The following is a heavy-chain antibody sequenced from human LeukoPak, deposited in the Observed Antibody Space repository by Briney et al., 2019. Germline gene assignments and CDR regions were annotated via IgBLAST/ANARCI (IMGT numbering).Heavy chain of an antibody. D-gene: IGHD6-19*01. CDR2: IYYSGST. CDR3: ARVAGYQNYFDY. CDR1: GGSISSSSYY. Sequence: SSETLSLTCTVSGGSISSSSYYWGWIRQPPGKGLEWIGYIYYSGSTNYNPSLKSRVTISVDTSKNQFSLKLSSVTAADTAVYYCARVAGYQNYFDYWGQGTLVTVSS. V-gene: IGHV4-61*05. J-gene: IGHJ4*02.